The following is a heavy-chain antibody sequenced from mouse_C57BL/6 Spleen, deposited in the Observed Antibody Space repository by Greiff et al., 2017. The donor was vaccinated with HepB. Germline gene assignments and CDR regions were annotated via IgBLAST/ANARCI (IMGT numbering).Heavy chain of an antibody. CDR1: GYTFTDYY. CDR3: ARSHYYGSSSPFAY. V-gene: IGHV1-26*01. Sequence: VQLQQSGPELVKPGASVKISCKASGYTFTDYYMNWVKQSHGKSLEWIGDINPNNGGTSYNQKFKGKATLTVDKSSSTAYMELRSLTSEDSAVYYCARSHYYGSSSPFAYWGQGTLVTVSA. J-gene: IGHJ3*01. CDR2: INPNNGGT. D-gene: IGHD1-1*01.